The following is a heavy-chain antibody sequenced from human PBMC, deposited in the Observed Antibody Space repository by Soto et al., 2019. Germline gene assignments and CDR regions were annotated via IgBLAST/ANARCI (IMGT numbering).Heavy chain of an antibody. CDR1: GFTFTNYW. V-gene: IGHV3-7*01. Sequence: EAQLVESGGGLVQPGGSLRLSCAASGFTFTNYWMSWVRQAPGKGLEWVANIKQDGSEKYYADSAKGRFIISRDNAKTSLYLQMNSLRAEDTAVYYCARDMGVFWSGYPEGGFDYWGQGTPATVSS. J-gene: IGHJ4*02. D-gene: IGHD3-3*01. CDR2: IKQDGSEK. CDR3: ARDMGVFWSGYPEGGFDY.